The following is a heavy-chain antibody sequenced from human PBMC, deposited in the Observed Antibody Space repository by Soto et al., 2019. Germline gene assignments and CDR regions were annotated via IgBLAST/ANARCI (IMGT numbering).Heavy chain of an antibody. Sequence: ASVKVSCKASGYTFTSYGISWVRQAPGQGLEWMGWNSAYNGNTNYAQKLQGRVTMTTDTSTSTAYMELRSLRSDDTAVYYCARGGDDYSNLNWFDPWGQGTLVTVSS. CDR3: ARGGDDYSNLNWFDP. CDR1: GYTFTSYG. V-gene: IGHV1-18*04. CDR2: NSAYNGNT. J-gene: IGHJ5*02. D-gene: IGHD4-4*01.